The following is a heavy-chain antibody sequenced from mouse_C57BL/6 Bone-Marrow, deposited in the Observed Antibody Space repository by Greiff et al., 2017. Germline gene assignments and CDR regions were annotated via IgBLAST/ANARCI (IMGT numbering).Heavy chain of an antibody. CDR3: ARGEGVIYYDY. CDR2: IYPGSGNT. Sequence: QVQLQQSGPELVKPGASVKISCKASGYSFTSYYINWVKQRPGQGLEWIGWIYPGSGNTKYNEKFKGKATLTADTSSSTAYMQLSSLTSEDSAVYYCARGEGVIYYDYGGQGTTLTVSS. V-gene: IGHV1-66*01. CDR1: GYSFTSYY. J-gene: IGHJ2*01. D-gene: IGHD1-1*01.